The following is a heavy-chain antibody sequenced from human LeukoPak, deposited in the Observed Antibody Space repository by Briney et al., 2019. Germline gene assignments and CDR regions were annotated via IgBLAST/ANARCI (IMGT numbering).Heavy chain of an antibody. V-gene: IGHV3-53*01. CDR2: IYSGGIT. CDR1: GFTISSND. J-gene: IGHJ5*02. CDR3: ARLFKVVPAAIHT. Sequence: PGGSLRLSCADSGFTISSNDMRWVRQAPGKGLEWVSVIYSGGITYYADSVKGRFTISRDNSKNTLYLQMNSLSAEDTAVYYCARLFKVVPAAIHTWGQGTLVTVSS. D-gene: IGHD2-2*01.